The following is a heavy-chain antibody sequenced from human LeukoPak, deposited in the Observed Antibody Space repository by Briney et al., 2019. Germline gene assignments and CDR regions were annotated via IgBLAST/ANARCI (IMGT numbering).Heavy chain of an antibody. D-gene: IGHD2-2*01. CDR2: IFSTGAT. V-gene: IGHV4-59*11. CDR3: ARFSTRFGSGCTEASCYVHY. J-gene: IGHJ4*02. Sequence: SETLSLTCTVSGGSIGGHYWTWIRLPPGKGLELLGHIFSTGATHYNPSLRGRVTLSIDTSKNQFSLTLTSVNVEDTAVYYCARFSTRFGSGCTEASCYVHYWGQGTQVTVS. CDR1: GGSIGGHY.